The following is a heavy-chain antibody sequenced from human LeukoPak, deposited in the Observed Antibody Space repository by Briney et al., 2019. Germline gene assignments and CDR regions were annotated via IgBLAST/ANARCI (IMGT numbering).Heavy chain of an antibody. CDR1: GFTFDDYG. CDR3: ARCSSWYGYYYYMDV. Sequence: GGSLRLSCAASGFTFDDYGLSWVRQAPGKGLEWVSGINWNGGSTGYADSVKGRFTISRDNAKNSLYLQMNSLRAEDTALYYCARCSSWYGYYYYMDVWGKGTTVTVSS. D-gene: IGHD6-13*01. J-gene: IGHJ6*03. CDR2: INWNGGST. V-gene: IGHV3-20*04.